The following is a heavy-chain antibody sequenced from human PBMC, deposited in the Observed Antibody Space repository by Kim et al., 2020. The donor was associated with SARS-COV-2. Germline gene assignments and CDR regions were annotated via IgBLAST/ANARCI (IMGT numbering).Heavy chain of an antibody. V-gene: IGHV4-61*01. D-gene: IGHD6-13*01. CDR1: GGSVSSGSYY. CDR3: ARVMGKQQTIDY. J-gene: IGHJ4*02. CDR2: IYYSGST. Sequence: SETLSLTCTVSGGSVSSGSYYWSWIRQPPGKGLEWIGHIYYSGSTNYNPSLKSRVTISVDTSKNQFSLKLSSVTAADTAVYYCARVMGKQQTIDYWGQGTLVTVSS.